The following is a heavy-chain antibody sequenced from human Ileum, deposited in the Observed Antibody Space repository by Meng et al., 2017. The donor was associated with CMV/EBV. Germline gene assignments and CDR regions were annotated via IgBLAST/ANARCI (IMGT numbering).Heavy chain of an antibody. D-gene: IGHD3-10*01. V-gene: IGHV1-2*02. J-gene: IGHJ4*02. CDR2: INPNSGGT. CDR1: GYTFTGYY. CDR3: ARGLWFGELGFDY. Sequence: GGDVKRRGACGKVSCKASGYTFTGYYMHWVRQAPGKGLGWMGWINPNSGGTNYAQKFQGRVTMTRDTSISTAYMELSRLRSDDTAVYYCARGLWFGELGFDYWGQGTLVTVSS.